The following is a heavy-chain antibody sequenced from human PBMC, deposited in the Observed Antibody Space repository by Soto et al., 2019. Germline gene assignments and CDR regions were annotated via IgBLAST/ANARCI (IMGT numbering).Heavy chain of an antibody. CDR2: IYHSGST. Sequence: SETLSLTCAVSGGSISSSNWWSWVRQPPGKGLEWIGEIYHSGSTNYNPSLKSRVTISVDKSKNQFSLKLSSVAAADTAVYYCASSYYSFMGFDIWGQGTMVTVSS. J-gene: IGHJ3*02. CDR3: ASSYYSFMGFDI. CDR1: GGSISSSNW. D-gene: IGHD3-10*01. V-gene: IGHV4-4*02.